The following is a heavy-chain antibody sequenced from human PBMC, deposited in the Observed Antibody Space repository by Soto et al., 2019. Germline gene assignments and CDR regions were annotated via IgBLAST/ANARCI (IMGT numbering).Heavy chain of an antibody. CDR1: GGSISSGGYY. V-gene: IGHV4-31*03. CDR3: ARDTLGVGLLGDY. CDR2: IYYSGST. Sequence: SETLSLTCTVSGGSISSGGYYWSWIRQHPGKGLEWIGYIYYSGSTYYNPSLKSRVTISVDTSKNQFSLKLSSVTAADTAVYYCARDTLGVGLLGDYWGQGSLVTVSS. D-gene: IGHD3-10*01. J-gene: IGHJ4*02.